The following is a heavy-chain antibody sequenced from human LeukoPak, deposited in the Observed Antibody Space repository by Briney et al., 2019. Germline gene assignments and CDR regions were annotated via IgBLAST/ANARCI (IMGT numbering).Heavy chain of an antibody. CDR3: ARDYCSSTSCYYYYYYYGMDV. Sequence: GGSLRLSCAASGFTISSYSMNWVGQAPGQGLEWALYISSSSSTISYADSVKGRFTISTDNAKNSLYLKRKTLRDDDTAVYYCARDYCSSTSCYYYYYYYGMDVWGQGTTVTVSS. D-gene: IGHD2-2*01. CDR2: ISSSSSTI. J-gene: IGHJ6*02. CDR1: GFTISSYS. V-gene: IGHV3-48*02.